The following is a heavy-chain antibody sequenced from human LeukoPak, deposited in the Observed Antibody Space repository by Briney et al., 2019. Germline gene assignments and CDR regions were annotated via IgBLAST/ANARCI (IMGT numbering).Heavy chain of an antibody. CDR2: ISSSGGTR. Sequence: VGSLRLSCAASGFTFSSYEMNWVRQAPGKGLEWVSYISSSGGTRYYADSVKGRFTISRDNAKNSLYLQMNSLRAEDTAVYYCARDVIQPWLLFDYWGQGTLVTVSS. CDR1: GFTFSSYE. D-gene: IGHD5-18*01. CDR3: ARDVIQPWLLFDY. J-gene: IGHJ4*02. V-gene: IGHV3-48*03.